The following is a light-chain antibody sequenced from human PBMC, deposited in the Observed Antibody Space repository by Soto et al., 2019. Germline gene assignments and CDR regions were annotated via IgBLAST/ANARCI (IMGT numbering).Light chain of an antibody. J-gene: IGKJ1*01. CDR2: DAS. Sequence: DIQMTQSPSTLSASVGDRVTITCRASQSISSWLAWYQQKPGKAPKLLIYDASSLESGVPSRFSGSGSGTDFSLSVSGLQPEDFATYYCQQSYSIPVWTFGQGTKVDIK. V-gene: IGKV1-5*01. CDR3: QQSYSIPVWT. CDR1: QSISSW.